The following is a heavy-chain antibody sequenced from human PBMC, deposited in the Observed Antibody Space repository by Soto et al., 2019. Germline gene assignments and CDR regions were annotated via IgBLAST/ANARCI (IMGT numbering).Heavy chain of an antibody. CDR3: ARDGGLGLAAAGTGWFDP. D-gene: IGHD6-13*01. V-gene: IGHV1-69*01. J-gene: IGHJ5*02. CDR1: GGTFSSYA. CDR2: IIPIFGTA. Sequence: QVQLVQSGAEVKKPGSSVKVSCKASGGTFSSYAISWVRQAPGQGLEWMGGIIPIFGTANYAQKFQGRVTITADESTSTAYMELSSLRSEDTAVYYCARDGGLGLAAAGTGWFDPWGQGTLVTVSS.